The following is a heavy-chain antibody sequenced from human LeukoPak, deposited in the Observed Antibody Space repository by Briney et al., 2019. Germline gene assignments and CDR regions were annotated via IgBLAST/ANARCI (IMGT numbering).Heavy chain of an antibody. Sequence: SETLTLTCTVSGVSINNYYWNWIRQPPGKGLEWVGYIYSSGSTHYYPSLKSRVTISLDTDWNKFSLKLYAVTAADTAVYFCARGEDYFDSWGQGTLVTVSS. CDR1: GVSINNYY. CDR3: ARGEDYFDS. V-gene: IGHV4-59*01. CDR2: IYSSGST. J-gene: IGHJ4*02.